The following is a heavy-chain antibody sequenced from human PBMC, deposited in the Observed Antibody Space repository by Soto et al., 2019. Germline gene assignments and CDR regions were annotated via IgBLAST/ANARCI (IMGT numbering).Heavy chain of an antibody. V-gene: IGHV4-59*01. J-gene: IGHJ6*03. D-gene: IGHD1-1*01. CDR3: ARVVSGTPVFRGYYYMDV. Sequence: SETLSLTCTVSGGSISSYYWSWIRQPPGKGLEWIGDVYYSGSTNYNPSLKSRVTISEDTSKNQFSLRLSSVTAADTAVYYCARVVSGTPVFRGYYYMDVWGKGTTVTVSS. CDR1: GGSISSYY. CDR2: VYYSGST.